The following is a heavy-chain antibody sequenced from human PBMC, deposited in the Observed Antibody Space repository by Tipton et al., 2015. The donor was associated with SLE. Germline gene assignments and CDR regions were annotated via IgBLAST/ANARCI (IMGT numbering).Heavy chain of an antibody. CDR2: IYYREGT. CDR3: ARHHGSGWLYGLDV. J-gene: IGHJ6*02. Sequence: LVKPTQTLSLTCTVSGDSINSYYWSWIRQPPGEGLEWIGYIYYREGTNYSPSLKSRVTISVDTSKNQLSLKLSSVTAADTAVYYCARHHGSGWLYGLDVWGQGTTVTVSS. CDR1: GDSINSYY. V-gene: IGHV4-59*08. D-gene: IGHD6-19*01.